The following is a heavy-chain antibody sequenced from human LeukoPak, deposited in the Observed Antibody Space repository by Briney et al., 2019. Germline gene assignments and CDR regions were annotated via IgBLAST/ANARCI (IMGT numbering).Heavy chain of an antibody. Sequence: SETLSLTCTVSGGSINSYYWTWIRQPPGKGLEWIGYIYYSGSTNYNPPLKSRVTISVDTSKNQFSLTLSSVTAADTAVYYCARGRSNSDYWGQGTLVTVSS. CDR2: IYYSGST. D-gene: IGHD3/OR15-3a*01. V-gene: IGHV4-59*01. J-gene: IGHJ4*02. CDR1: GGSINSYY. CDR3: ARGRSNSDY.